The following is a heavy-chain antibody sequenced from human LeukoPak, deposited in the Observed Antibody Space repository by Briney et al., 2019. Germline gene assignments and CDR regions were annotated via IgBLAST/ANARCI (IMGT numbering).Heavy chain of an antibody. CDR3: ARPVGSGFHRWHFDL. CDR2: IYYSGST. Sequence: SETLSLTRTVSGGSISTYYWTWIRQPPGKGLEWIGYIYYSGSTNYNPSLKSRVTTSVDTSKNQFSLKLTSVTAADTAVYYCARPVGSGFHRWHFDLWGRGALVTVSS. V-gene: IGHV4-59*01. D-gene: IGHD1-26*01. CDR1: GGSISTYY. J-gene: IGHJ2*01.